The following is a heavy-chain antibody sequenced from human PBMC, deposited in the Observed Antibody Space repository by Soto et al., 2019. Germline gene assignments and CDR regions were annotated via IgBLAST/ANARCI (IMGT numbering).Heavy chain of an antibody. CDR3: VRGSPCISIKTCSNEGTFGP. Sequence: EVQLVETGGGLVQPGGSLRLSCAASGFTIRDFWMHWVRLAPGTGLVWFARINIDGSIASYADSVTGRFIISRDNAKNTLSLQMNSLRVEDTAVYYCVRGSPCISIKTCSNEGTFGPWGQGVLCTVAS. V-gene: IGHV3-74*01. J-gene: IGHJ5*01. D-gene: IGHD2-2*01. CDR2: INIDGSIA. CDR1: GFTIRDFW.